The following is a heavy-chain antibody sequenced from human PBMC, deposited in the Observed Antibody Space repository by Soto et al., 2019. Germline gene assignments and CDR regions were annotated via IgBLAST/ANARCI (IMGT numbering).Heavy chain of an antibody. CDR2: IYYSGST. D-gene: IGHD3-10*01. CDR3: ARDSLWFGVGGSRKVGAFDI. Sequence: QVQLQESGPGLVKPSQTLSLTCTVSGGSISSGGYYWSWIRQHPGKGLEWIGYIYYSGSTYYNPSLKSRVTISVDTSKNQFSLKLSSVTAADTAVYYCARDSLWFGVGGSRKVGAFDIWGQGTMVTVSS. CDR1: GGSISSGGYY. J-gene: IGHJ3*02. V-gene: IGHV4-31*03.